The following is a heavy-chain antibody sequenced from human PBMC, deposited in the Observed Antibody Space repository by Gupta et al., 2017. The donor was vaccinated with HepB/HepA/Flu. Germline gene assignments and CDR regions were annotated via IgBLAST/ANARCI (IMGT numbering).Heavy chain of an antibody. CDR1: GFTFKDYA. CDR3: VKAAGKGRGEWGRDAFDM. J-gene: IGHJ3*02. Sequence: EVQLVESGGDLVQPGGSLRLSCATSGFTFKDYAMDWVRQAPGKGLEWVAGISWNSGSIGYADSVKGRFTISRDSAKNSLDLQMNSLRAEDTALYYCVKAAGKGRGEWGRDAFDMWGQGTMVTVSS. V-gene: IGHV3-9*01. CDR2: ISWNSGSI. D-gene: IGHD3-16*01.